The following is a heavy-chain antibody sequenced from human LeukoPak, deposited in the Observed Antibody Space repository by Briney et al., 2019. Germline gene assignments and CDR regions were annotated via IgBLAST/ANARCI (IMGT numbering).Heavy chain of an antibody. CDR1: GFTFSSYA. Sequence: GGSLRLSCTASGFTFSSYAMHWVRQAPGKGLEWVAVISYDGSNKYYADSVKGRFTISRDNSKNTLYLQMNSLRADDTAVYYCAKDLIWIRGVDGVYWGQGTLVTVSS. CDR2: ISYDGSNK. D-gene: IGHD3-10*01. CDR3: AKDLIWIRGVDGVY. J-gene: IGHJ4*02. V-gene: IGHV3-30-3*01.